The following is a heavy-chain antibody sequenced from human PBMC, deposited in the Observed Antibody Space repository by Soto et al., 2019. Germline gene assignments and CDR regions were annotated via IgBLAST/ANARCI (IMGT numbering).Heavy chain of an antibody. J-gene: IGHJ6*02. CDR3: ARGIAAASLYGMDI. D-gene: IGHD6-13*01. Sequence: PGGSLRLSCAASGFTFSSYGMHWVRQAPGKGLEWVAVIWYDGSNKYYADYVKGRFTISRDNSKNTLYLQMNSLRAEDTFVYYCARGIAAASLYGMDIWGQGTTVTVSS. CDR2: IWYDGSNK. CDR1: GFTFSSYG. V-gene: IGHV3-33*01.